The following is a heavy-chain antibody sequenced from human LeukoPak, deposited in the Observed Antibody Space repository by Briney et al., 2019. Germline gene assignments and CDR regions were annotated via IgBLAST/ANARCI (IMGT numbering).Heavy chain of an antibody. CDR1: GGTFSSYA. V-gene: IGHV1-69*01. CDR3: ARPYDSSGYYYFGY. D-gene: IGHD3-22*01. Sequence: ASVKVSCKASGGTFSSYAISWVRQAPGQGLEWMGGIIPILGTANYAQKFQGRVTITADESTSKAYMELSSLRSEDTAVYYCARPYDSSGYYYFGYWGQGTLVTVSS. CDR2: IIPILGTA. J-gene: IGHJ4*02.